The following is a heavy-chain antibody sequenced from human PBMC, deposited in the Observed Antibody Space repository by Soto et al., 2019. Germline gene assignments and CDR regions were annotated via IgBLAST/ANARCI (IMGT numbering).Heavy chain of an antibody. J-gene: IGHJ6*03. D-gene: IGHD2-2*01. Sequence: SETLSLTCTVSGGSISSYYWSWIRQPPGKGLEWIGYIYYSGSTNYNPSLKSRVTISVDTSKNQFSLKLSSVTAADTAVYYCARQTYYCSSTSCYLYYYYMDVWGKGTTVTVSS. CDR3: ARQTYYCSSTSCYLYYYYMDV. CDR2: IYYSGST. CDR1: GGSISSYY. V-gene: IGHV4-59*08.